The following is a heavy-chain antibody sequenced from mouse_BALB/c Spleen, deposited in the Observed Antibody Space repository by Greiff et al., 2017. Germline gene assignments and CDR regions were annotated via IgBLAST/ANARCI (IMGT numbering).Heavy chain of an antibody. Sequence: QVHVKQSGPGLVAPSQSLSITCTVSGFSLTSYGVHWVRQSPGKGLEWLGVIWSGGSTDYNAAFISRLSISKDNSKSQVFFKMNSLQADDTAIYYCARNYYWGQGTLVTVSA. J-gene: IGHJ3*01. CDR1: GFSLTSYG. V-gene: IGHV2-4-1*01. CDR3: ARNYY. CDR2: IWSGGST.